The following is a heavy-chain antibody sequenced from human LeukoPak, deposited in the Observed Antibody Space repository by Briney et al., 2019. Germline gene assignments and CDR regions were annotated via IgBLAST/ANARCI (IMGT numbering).Heavy chain of an antibody. J-gene: IGHJ6*02. V-gene: IGHV3-48*02. D-gene: IGHD6-6*01. CDR1: GFTFSSYG. CDR2: ISSSSSTI. Sequence: PGGSLRLSYAASGFTFSSYGMNWVRQAPGKGLEWVSYISSSSSTIYYADSVKGRFTISRDNAKNSLYLQMNSLRDEDTAVYYCASFFEYSSSSRAYYYYGMDVWGQGTTVTVSS. CDR3: ASFFEYSSSSRAYYYYGMDV.